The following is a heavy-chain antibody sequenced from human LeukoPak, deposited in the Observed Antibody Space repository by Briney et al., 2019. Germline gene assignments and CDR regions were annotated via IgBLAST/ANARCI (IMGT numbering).Heavy chain of an antibody. Sequence: ASVKVSCKASGYTFTNYDINWVRQATGQGLEWMGWMNPNSGNTDYAQKFQDRVTMTRNTSISTAYMELSSLRSEDTAVYYCARDLRYSSGWSASGMDVWGKGTTVTISS. CDR3: ARDLRYSSGWSASGMDV. V-gene: IGHV1-8*01. J-gene: IGHJ6*03. CDR2: MNPNSGNT. CDR1: GYTFTNYD. D-gene: IGHD6-19*01.